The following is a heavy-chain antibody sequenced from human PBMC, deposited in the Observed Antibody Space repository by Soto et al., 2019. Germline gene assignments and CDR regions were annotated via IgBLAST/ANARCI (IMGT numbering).Heavy chain of an antibody. CDR3: ARDPALHYYYDYFPLTTTPNAFDI. Sequence: GASVKVSCKASGYTFTSYGISWVRQAPGQGVEWMGWISAYNGNTNYAQKLQGRVTMTTDTSTSTAYMELRSLRSDDTAVYYCARDPALHYYYDYFPLTTTPNAFDIWGQGTMVTVSS. CDR2: ISAYNGNT. D-gene: IGHD3-16*01. CDR1: GYTFTSYG. V-gene: IGHV1-18*01. J-gene: IGHJ3*02.